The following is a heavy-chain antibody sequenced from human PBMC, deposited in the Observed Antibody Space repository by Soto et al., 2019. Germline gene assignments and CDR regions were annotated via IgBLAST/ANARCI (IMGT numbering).Heavy chain of an antibody. D-gene: IGHD2-15*01. V-gene: IGHV3-33*01. CDR3: ARGYVVAATVHWFDP. CDR2: IWYDGSNK. Sequence: QVQLVESGGGVVQPGRSLRLSCAASGFTFSSYGMHWVRQAPGKGLEWVAVIWYDGSNKYYADSVKGRFTISRDNSKNTLYLQMNSLRAEDTAVYYCARGYVVAATVHWFDPWGQGTLVTVSS. CDR1: GFTFSSYG. J-gene: IGHJ5*02.